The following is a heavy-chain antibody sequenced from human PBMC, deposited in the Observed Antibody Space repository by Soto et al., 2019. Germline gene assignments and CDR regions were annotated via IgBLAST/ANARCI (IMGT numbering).Heavy chain of an antibody. V-gene: IGHV3-30*18. D-gene: IGHD3-10*01. CDR3: VKQTGAGSYENVGAGGYFDY. CDR2: ISFDGRNT. CDR1: GFTFNNYG. J-gene: IGHJ4*02. Sequence: QVQLVESGGGVIQPGGSLRLSCAASGFTFNNYGMHWVRQAPGKGLEWVTVISFDGRNTRYADSVKGRVTISRDNSQNTLYLQMPSLRSEDTAGYYCVKQTGAGSYENVGAGGYFDYWGQGTLVTVCS.